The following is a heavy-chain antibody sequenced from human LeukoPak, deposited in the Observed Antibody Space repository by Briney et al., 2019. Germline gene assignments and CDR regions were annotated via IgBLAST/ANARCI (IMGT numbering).Heavy chain of an antibody. J-gene: IGHJ4*02. Sequence: ASVKVSCKASGYTFTSYGISWVRQATGQGLEWMGWISAYNGNTNYAQKLQGRVTMTTDTSTSTAYMELRSLRSDDTAVYYCARDLKSLNSLDYWGQGTLVTVSS. CDR3: ARDLKSLNSLDY. CDR2: ISAYNGNT. V-gene: IGHV1-18*01. CDR1: GYTFTSYG. D-gene: IGHD2/OR15-2a*01.